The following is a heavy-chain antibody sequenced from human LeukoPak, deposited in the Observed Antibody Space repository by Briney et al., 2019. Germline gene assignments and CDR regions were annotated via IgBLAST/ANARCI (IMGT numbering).Heavy chain of an antibody. CDR2: IKQDGSEK. Sequence: GGSLRLSCAASGFTFTIFGLNWVRQAPGQGLKGVANIKQDGSEKYYVDSVKGRFTISRDNAKNSLYLQMNSLRVEDTALYYCAKDEYGEYGTIDYWGRGTLVTVSS. CDR1: GFTFTIFG. D-gene: IGHD4-17*01. V-gene: IGHV3-7*03. J-gene: IGHJ4*02. CDR3: AKDEYGEYGTIDY.